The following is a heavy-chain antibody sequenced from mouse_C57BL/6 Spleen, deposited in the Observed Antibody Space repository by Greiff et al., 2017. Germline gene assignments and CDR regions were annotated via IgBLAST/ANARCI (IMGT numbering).Heavy chain of an antibody. CDR3: AREEDYSNFYYYAMDY. J-gene: IGHJ4*01. CDR1: GYTFTSYW. V-gene: IGHV1-72*01. Sequence: QVHVKQPGAELVKPGASVKLSCKASGYTFTSYWMHWVKQRPGRGLEWIGRIDPNSGGTKYNEKFKSKATLTVDKPSSTAYMQLSSLTSEDSAVYYCAREEDYSNFYYYAMDYWGQGTSVTVSS. D-gene: IGHD2-5*01. CDR2: IDPNSGGT.